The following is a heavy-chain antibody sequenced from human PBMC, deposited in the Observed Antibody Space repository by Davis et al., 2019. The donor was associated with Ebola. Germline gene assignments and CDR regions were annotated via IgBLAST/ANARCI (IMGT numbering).Heavy chain of an antibody. CDR1: GFTFSDYY. CDR3: ARDRWDNWFDP. CDR2: ISSSGSTI. J-gene: IGHJ5*02. D-gene: IGHD1-26*01. Sequence: GESLKISCAASGFTFSDYYMSWIRQAPGKGLEWLSYISSSGSTIYYADSVKGRFTISRDNVKNSLYLQMNSLRAEDTAVYYCARDRWDNWFDPWGQGTLVTVSS. V-gene: IGHV3-11*01.